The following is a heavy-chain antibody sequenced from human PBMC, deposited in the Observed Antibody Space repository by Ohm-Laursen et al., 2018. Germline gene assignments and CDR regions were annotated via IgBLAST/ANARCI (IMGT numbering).Heavy chain of an antibody. Sequence: GASVKVSCKASGYTFTSYDINWVRQATGQGLEWMGWMNPNSGNTGYAQKFQGRVTMTRNTSISTAYMELSSLRSEDTAVYYCARGKREAYYYDSSGYYTRYFQHWGQGTLVTVSS. CDR3: ARGKREAYYYDSSGYYTRYFQH. D-gene: IGHD3-22*01. V-gene: IGHV1-8*01. CDR2: MNPNSGNT. CDR1: GYTFTSYD. J-gene: IGHJ1*01.